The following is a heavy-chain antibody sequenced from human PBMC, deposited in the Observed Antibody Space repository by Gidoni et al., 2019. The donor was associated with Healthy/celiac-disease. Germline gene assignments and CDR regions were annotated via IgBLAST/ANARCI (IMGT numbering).Heavy chain of an antibody. V-gene: IGHV4-59*01. CDR3: ARLERLLPPYAFDI. CDR1: GGSISSYY. D-gene: IGHD2-15*01. CDR2: IYYSGST. Sequence: QVQLQESGPGLVKPSEARSRTCTVSGGSISSYYWCWIRQPPGKGLEWIWYIYYSGSTNYTPSLQSRFTISVDTSKIQFSLKLSSVTAADTSVYYCARLERLLPPYAFDICGQGTMVTVSS. J-gene: IGHJ3*02.